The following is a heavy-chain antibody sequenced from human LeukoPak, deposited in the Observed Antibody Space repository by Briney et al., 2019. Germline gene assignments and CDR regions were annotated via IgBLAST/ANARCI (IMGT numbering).Heavy chain of an antibody. CDR2: IWRDATNR. V-gene: IGHV3-33*01. Sequence: GGSLRLSCAASGFIFSHHGMHWVRQAPGKGLEWVAVIWRDATNRFYADSVKGRFTISRDNSQNTVFLQMNSLRVKDTAIYYCARDAQRGFDYSNSLKYWGHGTLVTVSS. D-gene: IGHD4-11*01. CDR1: GFIFSHHG. CDR3: ARDAQRGFDYSNSLKY. J-gene: IGHJ4*01.